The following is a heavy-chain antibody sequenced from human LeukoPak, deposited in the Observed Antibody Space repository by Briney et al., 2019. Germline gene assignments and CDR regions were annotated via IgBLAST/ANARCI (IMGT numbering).Heavy chain of an antibody. J-gene: IGHJ4*02. V-gene: IGHV4-39*01. CDR1: GGSISSSSYY. CDR2: IYYSGST. Sequence: PSETLSLTCTVSGGSISSSSYYWGWIRQPPGKGLEWIGSIYYSGSTYYNPSLKNRVTISVDTSKNQFSLKLSSVTAADAAVYYCARHGGGLAVADLFDYWGQGTLVSVSS. D-gene: IGHD6-19*01. CDR3: ARHGGGLAVADLFDY.